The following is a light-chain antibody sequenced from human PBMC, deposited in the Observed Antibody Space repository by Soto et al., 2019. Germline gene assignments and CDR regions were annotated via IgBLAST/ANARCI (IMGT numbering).Light chain of an antibody. J-gene: IGKJ1*01. V-gene: IGKV3-15*01. CDR3: QQYNNWPG. Sequence: EIVMTQSPATLSVSPGERATLSCRASQSVSSNLAWYQQKPGQAPRLLIYGASTRATGIPARFSGSGSGTEFTLTISSLQSEDRAVYYCQQYNNWPGVGQGTKV. CDR1: QSVSSN. CDR2: GAS.